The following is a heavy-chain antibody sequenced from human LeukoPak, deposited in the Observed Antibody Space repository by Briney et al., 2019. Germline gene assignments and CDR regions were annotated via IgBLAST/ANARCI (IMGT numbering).Heavy chain of an antibody. Sequence: GGSLRLSCAASGFTFSSYGMHWVRQAPGKGLEWVAVIWYDGSNKYYADSVKGRFTISRDNSKNTLYLQMNSLRAEDTAVYYCARDADYYDSSGYSYFDYWGQGTLVTVSS. J-gene: IGHJ4*02. D-gene: IGHD3-22*01. CDR2: IWYDGSNK. CDR1: GFTFSSYG. V-gene: IGHV3-33*08. CDR3: ARDADYYDSSGYSYFDY.